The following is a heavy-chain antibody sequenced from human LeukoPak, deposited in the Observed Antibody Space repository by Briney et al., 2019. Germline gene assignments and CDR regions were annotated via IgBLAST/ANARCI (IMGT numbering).Heavy chain of an antibody. CDR1: GGSISSGSYY. Sequence: PSETLSLTCTVSGGSISSGSYYWSWIRQPAGKGLEWIGRIYTSGSTNYNPSLKSRVTISVDTSKNQFSLKLSSVTAADTAVYYCAREVHDYGDYGTDYWGQRTLVTVSS. J-gene: IGHJ4*02. V-gene: IGHV4-61*02. CDR2: IYTSGST. D-gene: IGHD4-17*01. CDR3: AREVHDYGDYGTDY.